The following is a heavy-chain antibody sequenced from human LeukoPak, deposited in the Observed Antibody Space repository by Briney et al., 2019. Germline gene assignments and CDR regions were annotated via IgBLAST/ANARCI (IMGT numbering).Heavy chain of an antibody. CDR2: ISGSGGST. V-gene: IGHV3-23*01. D-gene: IGHD3-22*01. CDR3: AKDDERSMIVVANDAFDI. CDR1: GFTFSSYA. J-gene: IGHJ3*02. Sequence: GGSLRLSCAASGFTFSSYAMSWVRQAPGKGLEWVSAISGSGGSTYYADSVKGRFTISRDNSKNTLYLQMNSLRAEDTAVYYCAKDDERSMIVVANDAFDIWGQGTMVTVSS.